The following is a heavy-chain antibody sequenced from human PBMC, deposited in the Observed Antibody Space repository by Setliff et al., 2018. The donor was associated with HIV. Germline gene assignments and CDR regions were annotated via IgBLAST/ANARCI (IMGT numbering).Heavy chain of an antibody. CDR3: SRMEVVFGTVTSIGGSFDV. J-gene: IGHJ3*01. V-gene: IGHV4-39*01. CDR1: GGSISRNNYY. Sequence: SETLSPTCTVSGGSISRNNYYWGWTRQPPGKGLEWIGNIYHSGITYDNASLRSRLSRSVDTPKNQFSLTLIFVSAAATAVYFCSRMEVVFGTVTSIGGSFDVWGQGTMVTVSS. CDR2: IYHSGIT. D-gene: IGHD4-17*01.